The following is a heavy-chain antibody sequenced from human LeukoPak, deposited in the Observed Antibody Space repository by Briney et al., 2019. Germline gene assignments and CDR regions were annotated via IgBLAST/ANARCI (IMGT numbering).Heavy chain of an antibody. D-gene: IGHD5-18*01. CDR2: INPNSGGT. V-gene: IGHV1-2*02. CDR1: GYTFTSYY. CDR3: ARDLQLWFYFDY. J-gene: IGHJ4*02. Sequence: ASVKVSCKASGYTFTSYYMHWVRQAPGQGLEWMGWINPNSGGTNYAQKFQGRVTMTRDTSISTAYMELSRLRSDDTAVYYCARDLQLWFYFDYWGQGTLVTVSS.